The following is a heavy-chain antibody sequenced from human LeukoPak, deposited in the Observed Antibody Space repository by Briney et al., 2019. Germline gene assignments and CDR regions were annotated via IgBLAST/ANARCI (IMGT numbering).Heavy chain of an antibody. Sequence: GGSLRLSCAASGFTFSSYAMSWVRQAPGKGLEWVSAISGSGGSTYYADSVKGRFTISRDNSKNTLYLQMNSLRAEDTAVYYCAKFAKSSGWYTKDYFDFWGQGTLVTVSS. J-gene: IGHJ4*02. CDR1: GFTFSSYA. CDR2: ISGSGGST. D-gene: IGHD6-19*01. V-gene: IGHV3-23*01. CDR3: AKFAKSSGWYTKDYFDF.